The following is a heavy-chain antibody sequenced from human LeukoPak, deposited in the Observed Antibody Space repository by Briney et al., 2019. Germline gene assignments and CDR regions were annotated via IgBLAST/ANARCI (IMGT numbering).Heavy chain of an antibody. J-gene: IGHJ5*02. CDR1: GGSISSSSCY. Sequence: SETLSLTCTVSGGSISSSSCYWGWIRQPPGKGLEWIGSIYYSGSTYYNPSLKSRVTISVDTSKNQFSLKLSSVTAADTAVYYCARVPRIAAAGTGWFDPWGQGTLVTVSS. D-gene: IGHD6-13*01. CDR2: IYYSGST. CDR3: ARVPRIAAAGTGWFDP. V-gene: IGHV4-39*07.